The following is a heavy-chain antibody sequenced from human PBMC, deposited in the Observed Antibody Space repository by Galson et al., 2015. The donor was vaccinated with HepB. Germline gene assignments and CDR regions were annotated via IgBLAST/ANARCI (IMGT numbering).Heavy chain of an antibody. D-gene: IGHD1-26*01. Sequence: SVKVSCKASGYTFTEYYMHWVRQAPGQGLEWMGWIDPNTSGTKNTQKFQGRVIMTRYTSISTAYMELTSLTSDDTAVYYCARDQERSGNYCCDAFDIWGQGTMVTVSS. J-gene: IGHJ3*02. CDR3: ARDQERSGNYCCDAFDI. V-gene: IGHV1-2*02. CDR2: IDPNTSGT. CDR1: GYTFTEYY.